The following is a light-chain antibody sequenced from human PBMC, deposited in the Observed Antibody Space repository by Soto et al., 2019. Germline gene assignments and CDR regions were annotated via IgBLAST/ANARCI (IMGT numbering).Light chain of an antibody. CDR3: AAWDGSLNGYV. Sequence: QSVLTQPPSASGTPGQRVTISCSGSSSNIGSYAVNWYHQLPGTAPKLLIHSNNQRPSGVPDRFSGPKSGTSASLAITGLQSEDEADYYCAAWDGSLNGYVFGTGTRSPS. CDR2: SNN. V-gene: IGLV1-44*01. CDR1: SSNIGSYA. J-gene: IGLJ1*01.